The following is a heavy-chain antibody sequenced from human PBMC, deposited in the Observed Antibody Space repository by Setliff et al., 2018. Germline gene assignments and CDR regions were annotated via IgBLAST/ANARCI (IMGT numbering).Heavy chain of an antibody. CDR1: GGSISTDPYF. CDR2: ISYTGTA. J-gene: IGHJ4*02. V-gene: IGHV4-61*01. CDR3: ARGGTYRYFDY. D-gene: IGHD2-2*02. Sequence: SETLSLTCAVSGGSISTDPYFWTWIRQHPVKGLEWIGYISYTGTANYDPSLKSRVTMSVDTSKNQFSLKLSSVTAADTAVYYCARGGTYRYFDYWGQGTLVTVSS.